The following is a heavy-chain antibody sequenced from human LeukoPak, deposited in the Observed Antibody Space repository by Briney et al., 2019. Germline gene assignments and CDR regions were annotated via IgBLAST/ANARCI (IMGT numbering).Heavy chain of an antibody. D-gene: IGHD3/OR15-3a*01. CDR2: LNKDGNEK. J-gene: IGHJ4*02. V-gene: IGHV3-7*01. Sequence: GGSLRLSCVASGFTITNHWMAWVRQTPGKGLEWVANLNKDGNEKNYVDFVKGRFTISRDNAKNTVYLQMNSLRVEDTALYCCARSIGQWRGLDDWGQGTLVTVSS. CDR1: GFTITNHW. CDR3: ARSIGQWRGLDD.